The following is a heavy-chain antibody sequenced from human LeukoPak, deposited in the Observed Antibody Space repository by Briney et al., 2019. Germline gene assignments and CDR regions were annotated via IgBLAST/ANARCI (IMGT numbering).Heavy chain of an antibody. D-gene: IGHD2-2*01. CDR3: ASLQKGIGYCSSTSCFYFDY. V-gene: IGHV4-31*03. J-gene: IGHJ4*02. Sequence: SETLSLTCTVSGGSISSGGYYWSWIRQHPGKGLEWIGYIYYSGSTYYNPSLKSRVTISVDTSKNQFSLKLSSVTAVDTSVYYCASLQKGIGYCSSTSCFYFDYWGQGTLVTVSS. CDR2: IYYSGST. CDR1: GGSISSGGYY.